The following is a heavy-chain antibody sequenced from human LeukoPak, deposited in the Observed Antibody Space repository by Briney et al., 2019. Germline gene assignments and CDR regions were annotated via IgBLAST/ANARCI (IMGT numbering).Heavy chain of an antibody. CDR2: IIPILGIA. V-gene: IGHV1-69*04. CDR3: ARDYGGNSAPDY. J-gene: IGHJ4*02. D-gene: IGHD4-17*01. Sequence: SVKVSCKASGGTFTSYAISWVRQAPGQGLEWMGRIIPILGIANYAQKFQGRVTITADKSTSTAYMELSSLRSEDTAVYYCARDYGGNSAPDYWGQGTLVTVSS. CDR1: GGTFTSYA.